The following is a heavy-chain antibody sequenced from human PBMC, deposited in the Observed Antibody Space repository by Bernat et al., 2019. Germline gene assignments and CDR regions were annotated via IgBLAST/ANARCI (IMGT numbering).Heavy chain of an antibody. CDR2: ISYDGSK. V-gene: IGHV3-30*10. J-gene: IGHJ4*02. D-gene: IGHD1-1*01. CDR1: GFSFSSKV. Sequence: QLQLVESGGGVVQPGRSLRLSCAASGFSFSSKVMHWVRQAPGKGLEWVALISYDGSKYYTDSVKGRFTISRDNSKNTLYLQMDSLRAEDTAVYFCARDEGTIVAVRNSYFDYWGQGTLVTVSS. CDR3: ARDEGTIVAVRNSYFDY.